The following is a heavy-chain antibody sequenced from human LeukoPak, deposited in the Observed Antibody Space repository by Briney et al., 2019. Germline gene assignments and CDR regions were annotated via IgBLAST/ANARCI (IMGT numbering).Heavy chain of an antibody. CDR1: GFSSRIHA. CDR3: AKVVSGFHFDC. J-gene: IGHJ4*02. V-gene: IGHV3-23*01. CDR2: IGSGDDQ. Sequence: GGSLRLSCAASGFSSRIHAMSWVRQAHGGGLEWVATIGSGDDQHNADSVKGRFTDSRDDPQNNLYLQRNDLRAEDTAVYYCAKVVSGFHFDCWGQGTLVTVSS. D-gene: IGHD1-26*01.